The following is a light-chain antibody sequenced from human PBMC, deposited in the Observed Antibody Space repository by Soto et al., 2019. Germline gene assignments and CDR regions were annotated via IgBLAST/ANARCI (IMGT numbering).Light chain of an antibody. CDR1: QSISSW. CDR3: QHYNSYPLA. CDR2: KAA. V-gene: IGKV1-5*03. Sequence: DIQMTQSPSTLSASVGDRVNITCRASQSISSWLAWYQQKPGKAPKVLIYKAATLARWVPARFNGSGSGTQFTLTISSLQPDESTTYEGQHYNSYPLAYGGGAKVVI. J-gene: IGKJ4*01.